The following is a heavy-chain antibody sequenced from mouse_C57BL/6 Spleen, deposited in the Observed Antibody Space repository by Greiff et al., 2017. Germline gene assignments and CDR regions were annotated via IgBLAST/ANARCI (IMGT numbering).Heavy chain of an antibody. J-gene: IGHJ2*01. V-gene: IGHV1-50*01. CDR3: AAFYYGNPDY. CDR1: GYTFTSYW. Sequence: QVQLQPPGAELVKPGASVKLSCKASGYTFTSYWMQWVKQRPGQGLEWIGEIDPSDSYTNYNQKFKGKATLTVDTSSSTAYMQLSSLTSEDSAVYYCAAFYYGNPDYWGQGTTLTVSS. D-gene: IGHD2-1*01. CDR2: IDPSDSYT.